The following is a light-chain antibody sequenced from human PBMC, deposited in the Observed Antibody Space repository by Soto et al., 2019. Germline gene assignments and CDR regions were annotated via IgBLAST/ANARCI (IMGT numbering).Light chain of an antibody. V-gene: IGLV1-44*01. Sequence: QSVLTQPPSASATPGQTVTISCSGRYSNIGSNFVSWYQRLPGTAPQLLIYSINQRPSGVPDRFSGSKSGTSASLTISGLQSEDEADYFCSSWHDSLDGPVFGGGTKLTVL. CDR1: YSNIGSNF. J-gene: IGLJ3*02. CDR2: SIN. CDR3: SSWHDSLDGPV.